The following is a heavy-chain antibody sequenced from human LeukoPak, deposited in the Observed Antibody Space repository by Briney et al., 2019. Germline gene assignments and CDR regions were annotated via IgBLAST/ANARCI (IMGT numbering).Heavy chain of an antibody. CDR3: ANLDSSTIGY. Sequence: GGSLRLSCAASGFTFSYYAMSWVRQAPGKGLEWVSAISGNGGSTYYADSVKGRFTISRDNYKNTLYLQMNSLRAEDTAGYYCANLDSSTIGYWGQGTLVTVSS. J-gene: IGHJ4*02. D-gene: IGHD5-18*01. CDR2: ISGNGGST. CDR1: GFTFSYYA. V-gene: IGHV3-23*01.